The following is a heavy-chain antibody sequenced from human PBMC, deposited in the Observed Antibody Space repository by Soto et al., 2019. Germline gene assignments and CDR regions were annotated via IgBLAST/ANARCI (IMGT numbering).Heavy chain of an antibody. Sequence: GSLSLWWAAVGGTFGGYGGSWIRPTPGKGLEWVSAISGSGGSTYYADSVKGRFTISRDNSKNTLYLQMNSLRAEDTAVYYCAKDRRDFWSGYYPYGMDVWVQGTTVTGSS. V-gene: IGHV3-23*01. CDR3: AKDRRDFWSGYYPYGMDV. CDR2: ISGSGGST. CDR1: GGTFGGYG. D-gene: IGHD3-3*01. J-gene: IGHJ6*02.